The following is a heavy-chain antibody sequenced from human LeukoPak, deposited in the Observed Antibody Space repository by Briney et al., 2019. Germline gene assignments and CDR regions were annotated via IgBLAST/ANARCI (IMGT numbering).Heavy chain of an antibody. CDR1: GFTFSSYS. J-gene: IGHJ4*02. CDR3: AREAYDILTGYYFDY. V-gene: IGHV3-21*01. Sequence: GGSLRLSCAASGFTFSSYSMNWVRQAPGKGLERVSSISSSSSYIYYADSVKGRFTISRDNAKNSLYLQMNSLRAEDTAVYYCAREAYDILTGYYFDYWGQGTLVTVSS. D-gene: IGHD3-9*01. CDR2: ISSSSSYI.